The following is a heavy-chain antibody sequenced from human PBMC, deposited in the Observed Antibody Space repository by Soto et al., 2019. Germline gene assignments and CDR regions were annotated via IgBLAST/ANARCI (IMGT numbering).Heavy chain of an antibody. CDR1: GGTFSSYA. V-gene: IGHV1-69*13. Sequence: GASVKVSCKASGGTFSSYAISWVRQAPGQGLEWMGGIIPIFGTANYAQKFQGRVTITADESTSTAYMELSSLGSEDTAVYYCARKEPASDFWSGHYGPYYYYGMDVWGHGNTVTVPS. J-gene: IGHJ6*02. CDR2: IIPIFGTA. CDR3: ARKEPASDFWSGHYGPYYYYGMDV. D-gene: IGHD3-3*01.